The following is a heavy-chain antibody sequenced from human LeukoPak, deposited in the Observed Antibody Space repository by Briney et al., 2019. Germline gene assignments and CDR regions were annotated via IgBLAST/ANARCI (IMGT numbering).Heavy chain of an antibody. J-gene: IGHJ4*02. D-gene: IGHD2-15*01. CDR1: GFTFSRHS. CDR3: AKCSGGSCYQSDDF. V-gene: IGHV3-21*01. CDR2: LSCGGSYI. Sequence: GGSLRHSCAASGFTFSRHSMNWVRQAPGRGLEWVSSLSCGGSYIYYGDSVKGRFTISRDNAKNSWYLQMNSLRAEDTAVYYCAKCSGGSCYQSDDFWGQGTLVTVSS.